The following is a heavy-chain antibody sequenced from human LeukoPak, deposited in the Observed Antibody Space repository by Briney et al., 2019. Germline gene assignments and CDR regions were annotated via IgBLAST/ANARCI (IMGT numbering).Heavy chain of an antibody. J-gene: IGHJ4*02. V-gene: IGHV3-21*01. Sequence: GGSLRLSCAASGFTFSSYSMNWVRQAPGKGLEWVSSISSSSSYIYYADSVKGRFTISRDNAKNSLYLQMNGLRAEDTAVYYCARGGQWELPYYFDYWGQGTLVTVSS. CDR3: ARGGQWELPYYFDY. CDR1: GFTFSSYS. D-gene: IGHD1-26*01. CDR2: ISSSSSYI.